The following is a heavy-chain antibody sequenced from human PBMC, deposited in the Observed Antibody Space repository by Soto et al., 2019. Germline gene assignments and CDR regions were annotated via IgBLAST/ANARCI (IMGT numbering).Heavy chain of an antibody. J-gene: IGHJ6*02. Sequence: EGSLRLSCAASGFTFSSYTMSWVRQAPGKELEWVSAISGSGGSTYYADSVKGRFTISRDNSKNTLYLQMNSLRAEDTAVYYCAKSGPASRLEWLLLMDVWGQGTTVTVSS. D-gene: IGHD3-3*01. CDR1: GFTFSSYT. CDR3: AKSGPASRLEWLLLMDV. CDR2: ISGSGGST. V-gene: IGHV3-23*01.